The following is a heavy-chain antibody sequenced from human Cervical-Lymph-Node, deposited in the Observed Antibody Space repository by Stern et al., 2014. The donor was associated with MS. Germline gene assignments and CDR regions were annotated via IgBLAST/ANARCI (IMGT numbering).Heavy chain of an antibody. J-gene: IGHJ5*02. D-gene: IGHD2-15*01. V-gene: IGHV1-69*09. CDR1: GGTFSSSYA. CDR2: IIPILGLP. CDR3: ARGIVTNRPAATLHNLFDP. Sequence: QVQLVESGAEVKKPGSSVKVSCKASGGTFSSSYAVSWVRQAPAQGLEWMGGIIPILGLPNYAQKFQSRLTITADNSTTTVYMELSSLTSEDTAIYYCARGIVTNRPAATLHNLFDPWGQGTLVTVSS.